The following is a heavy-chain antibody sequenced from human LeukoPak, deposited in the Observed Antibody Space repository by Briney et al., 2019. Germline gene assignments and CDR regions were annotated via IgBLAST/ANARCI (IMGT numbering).Heavy chain of an antibody. Sequence: KASETLSLTCTVSGGSISSSSYYWGRIRQPPGKGLEWIGSIYYSGSTYYNPFLKSRVTVSVDTSKNQFSLKLSSVTAADTAVYCCARHSSQGIAVAGSFDYWGQGTLVTVSS. J-gene: IGHJ4*02. V-gene: IGHV4-39*01. D-gene: IGHD6-19*01. CDR2: IYYSGST. CDR1: GGSISSSSYY. CDR3: ARHSSQGIAVAGSFDY.